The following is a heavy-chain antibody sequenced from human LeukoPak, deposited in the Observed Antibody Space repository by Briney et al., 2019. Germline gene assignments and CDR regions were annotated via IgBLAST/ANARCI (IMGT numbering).Heavy chain of an antibody. CDR2: IYTSGST. CDR1: GGSISSGSYY. Sequence: PSETLSLTCTVSGGSISSGSYYWSWIRQPAGKGLEWIGRIYTSGSTNYNPSLKSRVTISVDTSKNQFSLKLSSVTAADTAVYYCARDAPRRYYDSSRHNYFDYWGQGTLVTVSS. J-gene: IGHJ4*02. CDR3: ARDAPRRYYDSSRHNYFDY. D-gene: IGHD3-22*01. V-gene: IGHV4-61*02.